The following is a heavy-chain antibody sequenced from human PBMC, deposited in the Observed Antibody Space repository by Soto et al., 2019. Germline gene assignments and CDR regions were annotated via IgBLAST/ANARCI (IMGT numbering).Heavy chain of an antibody. CDR1: GFTFSSYS. J-gene: IGHJ4*02. V-gene: IGHV3-48*01. CDR3: ARNGYCSGGSRCGPEYYFDY. CDR2: ISSSSSTI. Sequence: GVSLVLSCAASGFTFSSYSMNWVRQAPGKGLEWVSYISSSSSTIYYADSVKGGFTISRDNAKNSLYLQMNSLRAEDTAVYYCARNGYCSGGSRCGPEYYFDYWGQGTLVTVSS. D-gene: IGHD2-15*01.